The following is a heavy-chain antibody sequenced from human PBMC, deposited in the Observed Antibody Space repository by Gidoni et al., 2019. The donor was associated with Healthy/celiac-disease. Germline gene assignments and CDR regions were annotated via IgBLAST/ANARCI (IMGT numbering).Heavy chain of an antibody. J-gene: IGHJ5*02. CDR2: LYYMGST. V-gene: IGHV4-31*03. CDR1: GGSISSGGDY. D-gene: IGHD2-2*01. Sequence: QVQLQESGPGLVKPSQTLSLTCTVSGGSISSGGDYRSWIRQHPGKGLEWIGYLYYMGSTYYTPSHKSRLTISVNPSKNQFSLKHSSVPAADPAVFYCAGGGGSTSSRFDPWGQGTLVTVSS. CDR3: AGGGGSTSSRFDP.